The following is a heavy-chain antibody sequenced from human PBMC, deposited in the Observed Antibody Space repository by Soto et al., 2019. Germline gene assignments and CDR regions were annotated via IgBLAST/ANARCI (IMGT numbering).Heavy chain of an antibody. CDR3: ARPVWGSYDAFDI. CDR2: IYPGDSDT. J-gene: IGHJ3*02. V-gene: IGHV5-51*01. D-gene: IGHD1-26*01. CDR1: GYSFTSYW. Sequence: LKISCKGSGYSFTSYWIGWVRQMPGKGLEWMGIIYPGDSDTRYSPSFQGQVTISADKSISTAYLQWSSLKASDTAMYYCARPVWGSYDAFDIWGQGTMVTVSS.